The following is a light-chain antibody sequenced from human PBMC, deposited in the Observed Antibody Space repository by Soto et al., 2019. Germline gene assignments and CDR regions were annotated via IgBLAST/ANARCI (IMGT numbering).Light chain of an antibody. CDR1: QSVSNTY. V-gene: IGKV3-20*01. CDR2: DAS. Sequence: EIVLTQSPGTLSLSPGERATLSCRASQSVSNTYLAWYQQKPGQAPRLLIYDASSRATGIPDRFSGSGSGTDFPLTISRLDPEDFAVYYCQQYGRSPGLFTFGPGTKVDIK. CDR3: QQYGRSPGLFT. J-gene: IGKJ3*01.